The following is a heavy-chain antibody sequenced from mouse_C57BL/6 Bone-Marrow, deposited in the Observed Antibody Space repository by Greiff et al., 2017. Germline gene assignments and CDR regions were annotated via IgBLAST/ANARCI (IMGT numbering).Heavy chain of an antibody. V-gene: IGHV14-4*01. CDR2: FDPENGDT. J-gene: IGHJ2*01. CDR3: TTPIYYDYDLDY. CDR1: GFNIKDDY. D-gene: IGHD2-4*01. Sequence: VQLQQSGAELVRPGASVKLSCTASGFNIKDDYMHWVKQRPEQGLEWIGWFDPENGDTEYASKFQGKATITADTSSNTAYVQLSSLTSEDTAVYYCTTPIYYDYDLDYWGQGTTLTVSS.